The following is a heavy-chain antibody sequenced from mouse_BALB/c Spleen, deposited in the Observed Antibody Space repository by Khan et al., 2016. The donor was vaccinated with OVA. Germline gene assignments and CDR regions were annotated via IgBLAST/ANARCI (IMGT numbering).Heavy chain of an antibody. CDR3: ARGGYGGFAY. D-gene: IGHD2-2*01. J-gene: IGHJ3*01. V-gene: IGHV1-9*01. Sequence: QVQLKQSGAELMKPGASVKLSCKATGYTFSSYWIEWVKQRPGHGLEWIGDIFPGSGNTNFNENFRDKATFTADSSSNTAYMQLSSLTSEDSAVYYCARGGYGGFAYWGQGTLVTVSA. CDR1: GYTFSSYW. CDR2: IFPGSGNT.